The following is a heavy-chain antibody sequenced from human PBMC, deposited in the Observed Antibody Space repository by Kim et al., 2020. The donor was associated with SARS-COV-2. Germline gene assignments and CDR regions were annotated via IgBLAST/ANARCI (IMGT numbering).Heavy chain of an antibody. Sequence: NYAQKLQGRVTMTTDTATSTAYMELRSLRSDDTAVYYCARDWAIDWFDPWGQGTLVTVSS. D-gene: IGHD3-16*01. V-gene: IGHV1-18*01. CDR3: ARDWAIDWFDP. J-gene: IGHJ5*02.